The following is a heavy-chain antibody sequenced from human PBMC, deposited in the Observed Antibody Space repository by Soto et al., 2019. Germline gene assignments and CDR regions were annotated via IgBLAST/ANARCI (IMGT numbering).Heavy chain of an antibody. CDR1: GFTFSSYG. V-gene: IGHV3-30*18. CDR2: ISYDGSNK. D-gene: IGHD3-10*01. Sequence: QVQLVESGGGVVQPGRSLRLSCAASGFTFSSYGMHWVRQATGKGLEWVAVISYDGSNKYYADSVKGRFTISRDNSKNTLYLQTNSLRAEDTAVYYCAKLMSWFGELFHYGMDVWGQGTTVTVSS. CDR3: AKLMSWFGELFHYGMDV. J-gene: IGHJ6*02.